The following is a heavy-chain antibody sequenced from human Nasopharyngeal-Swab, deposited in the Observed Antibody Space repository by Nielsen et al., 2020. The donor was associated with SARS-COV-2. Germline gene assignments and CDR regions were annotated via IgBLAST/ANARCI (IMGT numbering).Heavy chain of an antibody. D-gene: IGHD5-24*01. J-gene: IGHJ4*02. V-gene: IGHV3-30*18. CDR1: GFTFSSYG. Sequence: GESLKISCAASGFTFSSYGMHWVRQAPGKGLEWVAVISYDGSNKYYADSVKDRFTISRDNSKNTLYLQMNSLRAEDTAVYYCAKGLEMATADYWGQGTLVTVSS. CDR2: ISYDGSNK. CDR3: AKGLEMATADY.